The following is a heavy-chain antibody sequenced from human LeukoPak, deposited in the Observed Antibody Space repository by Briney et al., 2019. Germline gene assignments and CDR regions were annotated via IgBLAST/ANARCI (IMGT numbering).Heavy chain of an antibody. CDR1: GGSISSSSYY. V-gene: IGHV4-39*01. J-gene: IGHJ4*02. CDR3: ARTTYYYGSGVFDY. D-gene: IGHD3-10*01. Sequence: SETLSLTCTVSGGSISSSSYYWGWIRQPPGKGLEWIGSIYYSGSTYYNPSLKSRVTISVDTSKNQFSLKLSSVTAADTAVYYCARTTYYYGSGVFDYWGQGTLVTVSS. CDR2: IYYSGST.